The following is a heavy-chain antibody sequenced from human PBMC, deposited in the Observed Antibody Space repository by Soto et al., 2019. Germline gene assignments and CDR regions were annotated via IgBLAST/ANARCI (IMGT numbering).Heavy chain of an antibody. CDR3: ARVPTGTTRY. CDR2: ISYDGSNK. D-gene: IGHD1-1*01. J-gene: IGHJ4*02. V-gene: IGHV3-30-3*01. CDR1: GFTFSSYA. Sequence: QVQLVESGGGVVQPGRSLRLSCAASGFTFSSYAMHWVRQAPGKGLEWVAVISYDGSNKYYADSVKGRFTISRDNSKNTLYLQMNSLRAEDTAVYYCARVPTGTTRYWGQGTLVTVSS.